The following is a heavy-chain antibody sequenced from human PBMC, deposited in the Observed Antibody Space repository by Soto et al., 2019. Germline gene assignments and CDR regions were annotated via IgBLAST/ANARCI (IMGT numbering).Heavy chain of an antibody. J-gene: IGHJ5*02. CDR3: ARGPKLLWFGEPFDP. CDR1: GYTFTSYA. D-gene: IGHD3-10*01. V-gene: IGHV1-3*01. CDR2: INAGNGNT. Sequence: ASVKVSCKASGYTFTSYAMHWVRQAPGQRLEWMGWINAGNGNTKYSQKFQGRVTITRDTSASTAYMELSSLRSEDTAVYYCARGPKLLWFGEPFDPWGQGTLVTVS.